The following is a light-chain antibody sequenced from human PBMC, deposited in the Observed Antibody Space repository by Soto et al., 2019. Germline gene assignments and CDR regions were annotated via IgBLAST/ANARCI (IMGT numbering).Light chain of an antibody. CDR1: QSVLYSSNNKNY. V-gene: IGKV4-1*01. CDR2: WAS. CDR3: QQYYNTPSYT. Sequence: DIVMTQSPDSLAVSLGERATINCKSSQSVLYSSNNKNYLAWYQQKPGQPPKLLIYWASTRESGVPDRFSGSGSGTDFTRTLSSLQAEDVAVYYCQQYYNTPSYTFGQGTKLEIK. J-gene: IGKJ2*01.